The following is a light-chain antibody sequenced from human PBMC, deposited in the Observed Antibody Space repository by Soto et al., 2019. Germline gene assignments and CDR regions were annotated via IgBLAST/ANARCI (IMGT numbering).Light chain of an antibody. CDR3: CSYAGSYILI. J-gene: IGLJ2*01. V-gene: IGLV2-11*01. CDR2: DVN. Sequence: QSALTQPRSVSGSPGQSVTISCTGSSSDVGNYNYVSWYQQYPGKAPKLLISDVNRRPSGVPDRFSGSKSGNTASLTISGLQAEDEADYYCCSYAGSYILIFGGGTQLTVL. CDR1: SSDVGNYNY.